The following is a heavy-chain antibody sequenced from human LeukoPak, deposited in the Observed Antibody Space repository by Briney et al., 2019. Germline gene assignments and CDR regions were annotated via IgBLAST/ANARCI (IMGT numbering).Heavy chain of an antibody. CDR2: IYTSGST. Sequence: PSQTLSLTCSVSGGSISSGSYYWSWIRQPAGKGLEWIGRIYTSGSTNYNPSLKSRVTMSFDAYNNQFSLRPSSVTAADTAVYYCARVTTGGYYNCWGQGTLVTVSS. J-gene: IGHJ4*02. CDR1: GGSISSGSYY. V-gene: IGHV4-61*02. CDR3: ARVTTGGYYNC. D-gene: IGHD3-22*01.